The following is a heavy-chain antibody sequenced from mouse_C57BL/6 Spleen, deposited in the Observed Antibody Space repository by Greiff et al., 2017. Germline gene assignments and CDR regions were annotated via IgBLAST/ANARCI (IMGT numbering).Heavy chain of an antibody. V-gene: IGHV1-39*01. Sequence: VQLQQSGPELVKPGASVKISCKASGYSFTDYNMNWVKQSHGKSLEWIGVINPNNGTTSYTQKFKGKATLTVDQSSSTAYMQLHSLTSEDSAVYYCAKSAYDGYSFDDWGTGTTVTVAS. J-gene: IGHJ1*03. CDR2: INPNNGTT. CDR3: AKSAYDGYSFDD. CDR1: GYSFTDYN. D-gene: IGHD2-3*01.